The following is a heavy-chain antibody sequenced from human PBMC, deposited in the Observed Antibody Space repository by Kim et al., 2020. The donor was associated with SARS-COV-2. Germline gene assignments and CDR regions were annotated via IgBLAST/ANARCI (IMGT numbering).Heavy chain of an antibody. CDR1: GFTVSSNY. V-gene: IGHV3-53*01. Sequence: GGSLRLSCAASGFTVSSNYISWVRQAPGKGLEWVSVIYSGGSTYYADSVKGRFTISRDNSKNTLYLQMNSLRAEDTAVYYCARGYSYGYFDYWGQGTLVTVSS. CDR2: IYSGGST. CDR3: ARGYSYGYFDY. D-gene: IGHD5-18*01. J-gene: IGHJ4*02.